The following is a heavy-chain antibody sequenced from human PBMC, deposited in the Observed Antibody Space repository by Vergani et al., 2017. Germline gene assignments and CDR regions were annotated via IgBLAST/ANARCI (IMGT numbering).Heavy chain of an antibody. Sequence: EVQLLESGGDLVQPGGSLRLSCEASGFTFSTYAMNWVRQAPGKGLEWVSGISASGHDPDYADSVKGRFTISRDSFKNTVYLQMNSLRVEDTSIYYCARDQRDSTIFGAHRYAYWGQGTRVTVSS. CDR1: GFTFSTYA. CDR3: ARDQRDSTIFGAHRYAY. D-gene: IGHD3-3*01. J-gene: IGHJ4*02. V-gene: IGHV3-23*01. CDR2: ISASGHDP.